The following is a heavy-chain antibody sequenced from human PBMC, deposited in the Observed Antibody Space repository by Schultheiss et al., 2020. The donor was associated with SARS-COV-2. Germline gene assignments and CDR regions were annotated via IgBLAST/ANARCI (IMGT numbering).Heavy chain of an antibody. CDR2: IYYSGST. J-gene: IGHJ6*02. CDR1: GGSFSGYY. D-gene: IGHD3-16*01. Sequence: SETLSLTCAVYGGSFSGYYWSWIRQHPGKGLEWIGYIYYSGSTNYNPSLKSRVTISVDTSKNQFSLKLSSVTAADTAVYYCAREGFGYDYYYGMDVWGQGTTVTVSS. CDR3: AREGFGYDYYYGMDV. V-gene: IGHV4-59*01.